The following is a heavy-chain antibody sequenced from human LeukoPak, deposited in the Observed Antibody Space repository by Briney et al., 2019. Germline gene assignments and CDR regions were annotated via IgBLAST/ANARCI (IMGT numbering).Heavy chain of an antibody. CDR1: GGSFSGYY. Sequence: KPSETLSLTCAVYGGSFSGYYWSWIRQPPGKGLEWIGEINHSESTNYNPSLKSRVTISVDTSKNQFSLKLSSVTAADTAVYYCARGRGYDSSGYYPLLGYWGQGTLVTVSS. D-gene: IGHD3-22*01. V-gene: IGHV4-34*01. CDR3: ARGRGYDSSGYYPLLGY. CDR2: INHSEST. J-gene: IGHJ4*02.